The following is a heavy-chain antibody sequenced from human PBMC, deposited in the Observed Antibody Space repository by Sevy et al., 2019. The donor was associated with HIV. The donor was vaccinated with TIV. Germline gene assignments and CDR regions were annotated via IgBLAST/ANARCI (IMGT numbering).Heavy chain of an antibody. CDR1: GFTFSSYW. V-gene: IGHV3-7*01. Sequence: GGFLRLSCAASGFTFSSYWMSWVRQAPGKGLEWMATMKQEGREKYYVDSVKGRFTISRDNAMHSLYLQINSLRAEDTAVYYCVRQGLGGFSYSLDCWGQGTLVTVSS. CDR2: MKQEGREK. CDR3: VRQGLGGFSYSLDC. J-gene: IGHJ4*02. D-gene: IGHD5-18*01.